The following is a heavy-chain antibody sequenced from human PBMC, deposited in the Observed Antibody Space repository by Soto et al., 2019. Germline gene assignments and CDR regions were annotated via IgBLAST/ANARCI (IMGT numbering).Heavy chain of an antibody. Sequence: PXGSLRLSCAAAGFIFSSNWMHWVRQAPGKGLVRVSRIKSDGSNINYADSVKGRFTISRDNAKNTLYLQMNSLRTEDTAVYYCARDLLHYDFWSGYSAYFYYGMDVWGPGTTVTVSS. CDR1: GFIFSSNW. CDR3: ARDLLHYDFWSGYSAYFYYGMDV. V-gene: IGHV3-74*01. CDR2: IKSDGSNI. J-gene: IGHJ6*02. D-gene: IGHD3-3*01.